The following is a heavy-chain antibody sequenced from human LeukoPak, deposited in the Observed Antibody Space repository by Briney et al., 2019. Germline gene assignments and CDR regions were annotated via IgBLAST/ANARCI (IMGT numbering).Heavy chain of an antibody. CDR2: ISSSSSYI. CDR1: GFTFSSYS. D-gene: IGHD6-6*01. CDR3: ARAGYSSSSTFDY. Sequence: PGGSLRLSCAASGFTFSSYSMNWVRQAPGKGLEWVSSISSSSSYIYYADSVKDRFTISRDNAKNSLYLQMNSLRAEDTAVYYCARAGYSSSSTFDYWGQGTLVTVSS. V-gene: IGHV3-21*01. J-gene: IGHJ4*02.